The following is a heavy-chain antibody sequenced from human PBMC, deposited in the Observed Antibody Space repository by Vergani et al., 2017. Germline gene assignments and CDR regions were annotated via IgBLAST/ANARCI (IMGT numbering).Heavy chain of an antibody. Sequence: QVQLQESGPGLVKPSQTLSLTCTVSGGSISSGGYYWSWIRQHPGKGLEWLGYIYYSGSTYYNPSLKSRVTISVDTSKNQFSLKLTSVTAADTAVYYCARAPYSSSWVYYFDYWGQGTLVTVSS. J-gene: IGHJ4*02. CDR2: IYYSGST. V-gene: IGHV4-31*03. D-gene: IGHD6-13*01. CDR3: ARAPYSSSWVYYFDY. CDR1: GGSISSGGYY.